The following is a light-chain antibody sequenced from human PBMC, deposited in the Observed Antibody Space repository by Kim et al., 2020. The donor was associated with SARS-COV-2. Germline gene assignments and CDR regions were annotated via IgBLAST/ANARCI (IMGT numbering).Light chain of an antibody. CDR2: GAS. Sequence: SPGERATLSCRASQSVSSSYLAWYQQKPGQAPRLLIYGASRRATGIPDRFSGSGSGTDFTLTISRLEPEDFAVYYCQQYGSSLLTFGGGTKVDIK. V-gene: IGKV3-20*01. CDR1: QSVSSSY. CDR3: QQYGSSLLT. J-gene: IGKJ4*01.